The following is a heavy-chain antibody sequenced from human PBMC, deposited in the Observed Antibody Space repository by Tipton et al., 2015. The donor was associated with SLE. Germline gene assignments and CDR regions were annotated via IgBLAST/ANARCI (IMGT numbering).Heavy chain of an antibody. Sequence: SLRLSCAASGFTFHSYWMAWVRQAPGKGLEWVASIKQDVSEIHYVDSVKGRFIISRDNAKNTLFLQMNSLRSEDTGVYYCAKDDLADVRYSFDFWGQGTLVTVSS. J-gene: IGHJ4*02. CDR3: AKDDLADVRYSFDF. V-gene: IGHV3-7*01. CDR2: IKQDVSEI. CDR1: GFTFHSYW. D-gene: IGHD3/OR15-3a*01.